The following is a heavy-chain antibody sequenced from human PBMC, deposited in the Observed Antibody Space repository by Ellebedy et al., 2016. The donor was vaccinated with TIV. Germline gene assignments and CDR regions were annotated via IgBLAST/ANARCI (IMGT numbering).Heavy chain of an antibody. V-gene: IGHV1-18*04. CDR3: ARDRYIKRIAWFDP. CDR1: GYTFTSYG. J-gene: IGHJ5*02. CDR2: ISSYNGNT. D-gene: IGHD2-2*02. Sequence: AASVKVSCKASGYTFTSYGISWVRQAPGQGLEWMGWISSYNGNTNYAQKLQGRVTMTTDTSTSTAYMELRSLRSDDTAVYYCARDRYIKRIAWFDPWGQGTLVTVSS.